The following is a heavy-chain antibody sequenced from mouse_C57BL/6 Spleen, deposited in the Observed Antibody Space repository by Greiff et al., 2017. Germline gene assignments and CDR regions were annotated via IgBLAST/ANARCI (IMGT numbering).Heavy chain of an antibody. D-gene: IGHD2-1*01. CDR2: ISDGGSYT. CDR3: ARVYYGNYVGAMDY. J-gene: IGHJ4*01. CDR1: GFTFSSYA. V-gene: IGHV5-4*03. Sequence: EVMLVESGGGLVKPGGSLKLSCAASGFTFSSYAMSWVRQTPEKRLEWVATISDGGSYTYYPDNVKGRFTISRDNAKNNLYLQMSHLKSEDTAMYYCARVYYGNYVGAMDYWGQGTSVTVSS.